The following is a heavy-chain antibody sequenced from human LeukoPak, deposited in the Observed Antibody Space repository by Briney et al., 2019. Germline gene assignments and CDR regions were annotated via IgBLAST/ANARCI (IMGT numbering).Heavy chain of an antibody. V-gene: IGHV4-59*01. D-gene: IGHD3-10*01. J-gene: IGHJ4*02. CDR2: IFDNGST. Sequence: PSETLSLTCTVSGDSLTNFYWSWIRQPPGKGLEWVASIFDNGSTNGNRSLKSRVTISLDTSNNQFSLTVNSVTAADTAVYYCARGGYGSAFDFWGQGTLVTVSS. CDR1: GDSLTNFY. CDR3: ARGGYGSAFDF.